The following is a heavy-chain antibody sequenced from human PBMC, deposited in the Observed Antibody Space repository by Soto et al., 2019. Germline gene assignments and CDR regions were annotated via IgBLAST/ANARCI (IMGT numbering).Heavy chain of an antibody. V-gene: IGHV1-69*12. CDR1: GGTFSSYA. CDR2: IIPIFGTA. Sequence: QVQLVQSGAEVKKPGSSVKVSCKASGGTFSSYAITWVRQAPGQGLEWMGGIIPIFGTANYAQKFQGRVTLPAAESMSTAAMELSSLRSEDTAVYYCARDRGPSSGYYPYWFDPWGQGTLVTVSS. D-gene: IGHD3-22*01. CDR3: ARDRGPSSGYYPYWFDP. J-gene: IGHJ5*02.